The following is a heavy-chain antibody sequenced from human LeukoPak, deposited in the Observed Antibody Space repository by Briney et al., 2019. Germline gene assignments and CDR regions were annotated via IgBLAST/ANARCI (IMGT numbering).Heavy chain of an antibody. V-gene: IGHV1-2*02. CDR3: ARNPPIQLWLRGYYYYYGMDV. CDR1: GYTFTGYY. J-gene: IGHJ6*02. D-gene: IGHD5-18*01. CDR2: INPNSGGT. Sequence: ASVNVSCKASGYTFTGYYMHWVRQAPGQGLEWMGWINPNSGGTNYAQKFQGRVTMTRDTSISTAYMELSRLRSDDTAVYYCARNPPIQLWLRGYYYYYGMDVWGQGTTVTVSS.